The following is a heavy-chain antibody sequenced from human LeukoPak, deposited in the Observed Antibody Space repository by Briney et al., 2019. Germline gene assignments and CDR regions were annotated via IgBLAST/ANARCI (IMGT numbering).Heavy chain of an antibody. D-gene: IGHD3-3*01. CDR1: GYTFTGYY. Sequence: ASVKVSCKASGYTFTGYYMHWVRQAPGQGLEWMGRINPNSGGTNYAQKVQGRVTMTRDTSISTAYMERSRHRADDTAVYYCARDRHYDFWSGYSISDAFDYWGQGTLFTVSS. V-gene: IGHV1-2*06. J-gene: IGHJ4*02. CDR2: INPNSGGT. CDR3: ARDRHYDFWSGYSISDAFDY.